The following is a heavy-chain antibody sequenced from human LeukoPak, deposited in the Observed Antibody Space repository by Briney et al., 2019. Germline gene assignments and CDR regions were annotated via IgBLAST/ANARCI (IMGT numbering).Heavy chain of an antibody. J-gene: IGHJ5*02. V-gene: IGHV3-30*02. CDR1: GFTFSSYG. Sequence: GGSLRLSCAASGFTFSSYGMHWVRQAPGKGLEWVAFIRYDGSNKYYADSVKGRFTISRDNSKSTLYLQMNSLRAEDTAVYYCAKERQQLTNNWFDPWGQGTLVTVSS. CDR2: IRYDGSNK. CDR3: AKERQQLTNNWFDP. D-gene: IGHD6-13*01.